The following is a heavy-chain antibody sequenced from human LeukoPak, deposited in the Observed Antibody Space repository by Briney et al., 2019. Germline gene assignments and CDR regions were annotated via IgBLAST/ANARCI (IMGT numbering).Heavy chain of an antibody. J-gene: IGHJ4*02. CDR3: ARAVSGYDPGYFDY. Sequence: VASVKVSCKASGGTFSSYAISWVRQAPGQGLEWMGGIIPIFGTANYAQNFQGRVTITADESTSTAYMELSSLRSEDTAVYYCARAVSGYDPGYFDYWGQGTLVTVSS. CDR1: GGTFSSYA. CDR2: IIPIFGTA. D-gene: IGHD5-12*01. V-gene: IGHV1-69*13.